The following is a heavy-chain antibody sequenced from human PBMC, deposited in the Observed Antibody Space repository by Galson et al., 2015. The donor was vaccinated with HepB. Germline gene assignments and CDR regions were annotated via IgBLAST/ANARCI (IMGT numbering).Heavy chain of an antibody. CDR1: GFSFSDYY. Sequence: SLRLSCAASGFSFSDYYMSWIRQAPGKGLEWVSYISSNTIYTNYADSVKGRFTVSRDNVKNSISLQMNRLSVEDTAIYYCARVADADYGDHSHFDSWGQGTLVTVSS. CDR2: ISSNTIYT. J-gene: IGHJ4*02. CDR3: ARVADADYGDHSHFDS. D-gene: IGHD4-17*01. V-gene: IGHV3-11*06.